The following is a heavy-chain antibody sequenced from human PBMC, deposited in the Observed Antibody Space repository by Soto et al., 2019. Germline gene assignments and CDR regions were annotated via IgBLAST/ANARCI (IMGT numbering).Heavy chain of an antibody. CDR3: ARDFCYKGSGTMGGYFDY. Sequence: EVQLVESGGGLVQPGGSLRLSCAASGLTVSSNYMSWVRQAPGKGLEWVSLIYSGGSTYYADSVRGRFTISRDNSKNTLYLQMNSLGAEDTAVYYCARDFCYKGSGTMGGYFDYWGQGTLFTVSS. V-gene: IGHV3-66*01. CDR2: IYSGGST. J-gene: IGHJ4*02. CDR1: GLTVSSNY. D-gene: IGHD3-10*01.